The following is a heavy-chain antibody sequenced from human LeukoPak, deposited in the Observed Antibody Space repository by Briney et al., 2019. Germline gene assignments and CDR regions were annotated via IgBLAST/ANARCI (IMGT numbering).Heavy chain of an antibody. CDR2: ISGPGTII. V-gene: IGHV3-11*01. CDR1: GFSFGDYY. J-gene: IGHJ4*02. Sequence: GGSLRLSCAATGFSFGDYYMNWIRQAPGKALEWVAFISGPGTIIYYADSVKGRFTISRDNAKNSLSLQINSLRVEDTAVYYCARTADGEFDVWGQGTLVTVSS. CDR3: ARTADGEFDV. D-gene: IGHD4-17*01.